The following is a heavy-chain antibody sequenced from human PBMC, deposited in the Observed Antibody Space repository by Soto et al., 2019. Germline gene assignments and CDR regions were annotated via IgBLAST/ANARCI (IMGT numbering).Heavy chain of an antibody. Sequence: VASVKVSCKASGGTFSSYTISWVRQAPGQGLEWMGRIIPILGIANYAQKFQGRVTITADKSTSTAYMELSSLRSEDTAVYYCARGVLVPAASPEGWFDPWGQGSLVRVSS. V-gene: IGHV1-69*02. CDR1: GGTFSSYT. CDR2: IIPILGIA. J-gene: IGHJ5*02. D-gene: IGHD2-2*01. CDR3: ARGVLVPAASPEGWFDP.